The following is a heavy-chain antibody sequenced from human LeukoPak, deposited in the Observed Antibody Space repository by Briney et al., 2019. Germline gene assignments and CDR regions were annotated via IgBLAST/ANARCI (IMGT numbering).Heavy chain of an antibody. J-gene: IGHJ3*02. D-gene: IGHD3-10*01. Sequence: GASVEVSCKASGYTFTSYGISWVRQAPGQGLEWMGWISANNGYTNYAQKLQGRVTMTTDTSTTTAYMELTSLTSDDTAVYYCARDEHYYGSGTYYRRASTFDIWGQGTMVTVSS. V-gene: IGHV1-18*04. CDR1: GYTFTSYG. CDR3: ARDEHYYGSGTYYRRASTFDI. CDR2: ISANNGYT.